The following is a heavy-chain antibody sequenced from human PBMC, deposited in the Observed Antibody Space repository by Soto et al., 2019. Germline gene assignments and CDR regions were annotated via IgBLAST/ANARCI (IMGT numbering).Heavy chain of an antibody. CDR1: GGSISSYY. D-gene: IGHD3-22*01. Sequence: SETLSLTCTVSGGSISSYYWSWIRQPPGKGLEWIGYIYYSGSTNYNPSLKSRVTISVDTSKNQFSLKLSSVTAADTAVYYCGGMYYYDSSGDTENWFDPWGQGTLVTVSS. CDR3: GGMYYYDSSGDTENWFDP. V-gene: IGHV4-59*01. J-gene: IGHJ5*02. CDR2: IYYSGST.